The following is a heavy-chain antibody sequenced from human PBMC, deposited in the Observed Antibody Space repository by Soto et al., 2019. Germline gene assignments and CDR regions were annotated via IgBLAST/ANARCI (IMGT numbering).Heavy chain of an antibody. V-gene: IGHV1-69*02. CDR1: GGTFRTYT. J-gene: IGHJ3*02. D-gene: IGHD2-2*01. Sequence: SVKVSCKASGGTFRTYTVIWVRQAPGQGLEWMGRILPMVDITNSAQSFQGRPTMTADKSTSTVYLELSSLRFEDTALYYCTLGSWSAETFDIWGRGTMVTVSS. CDR2: ILPMVDIT. CDR3: TLGSWSAETFDI.